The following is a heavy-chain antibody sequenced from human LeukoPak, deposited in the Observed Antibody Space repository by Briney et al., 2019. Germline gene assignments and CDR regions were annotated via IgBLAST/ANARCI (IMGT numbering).Heavy chain of an antibody. Sequence: ASVKVSCKASGYTFTSYYMHWVRQAPGQGLEWMGIINPSGGSTSYAQKFQGRVTMTRDTSTSTVYMELSSLRSEATAVYYCASRDCSGGSCYAGNDAFDIWGQGTMVTVSS. J-gene: IGHJ3*02. V-gene: IGHV1-46*01. CDR1: GYTFTSYY. CDR3: ASRDCSGGSCYAGNDAFDI. CDR2: INPSGGST. D-gene: IGHD2-15*01.